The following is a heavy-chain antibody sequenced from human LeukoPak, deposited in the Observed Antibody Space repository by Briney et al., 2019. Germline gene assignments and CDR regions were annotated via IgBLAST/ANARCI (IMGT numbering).Heavy chain of an antibody. CDR1: GFTFSSYA. CDR3: AKTRPLDSSSWSHGDY. Sequence: GGSLRLSCAATGFTFSSYAMSWVRQAPGKGLEWVSAISGSGDSTYYGDSVRGRFTISRDNSKNTLYLQMNSLRAEDTAVYYCAKTRPLDSSSWSHGDYWGQGTLVTVSS. J-gene: IGHJ4*02. CDR2: ISGSGDST. D-gene: IGHD6-13*01. V-gene: IGHV3-23*01.